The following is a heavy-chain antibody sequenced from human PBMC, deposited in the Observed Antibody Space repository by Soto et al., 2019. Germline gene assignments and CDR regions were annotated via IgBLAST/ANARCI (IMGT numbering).Heavy chain of an antibody. CDR1: GGSISSYY. CDR2: IYYSGST. V-gene: IGHV4-59*08. J-gene: IGHJ5*01. Sequence: SETLSLTCTVSGGSISSYYWSWIRQPPGKGLEWIGYIYYSGSTNYNPSLKSRVTISVDTSKNQFSLKLSSVTAADTAVYYCARGITATGTSWFDSRGQGTPVTVSS. D-gene: IGHD1-7*01. CDR3: ARGITATGTSWFDS.